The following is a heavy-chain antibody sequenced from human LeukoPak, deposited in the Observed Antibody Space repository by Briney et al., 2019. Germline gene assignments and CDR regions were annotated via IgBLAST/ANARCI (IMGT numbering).Heavy chain of an antibody. CDR3: ARSDTPNDAFDI. D-gene: IGHD2-15*01. CDR1: GGSISSYY. CDR2: IYTSGST. Sequence: SETLSLTCTVSGGSISSYYWSWIRQPPGKGLGRIGYIYTSGSTNYNPSLKSRVTISVDTSKNQFSLKLSSVTAADTAVYYCARSDTPNDAFDIWGQGTMVTVSS. J-gene: IGHJ3*02. V-gene: IGHV4-4*09.